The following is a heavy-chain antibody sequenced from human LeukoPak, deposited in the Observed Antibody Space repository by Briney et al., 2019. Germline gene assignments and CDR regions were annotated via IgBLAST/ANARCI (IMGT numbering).Heavy chain of an antibody. Sequence: GGSLRLSCAASGFTFSSYAMHWVRQAPGKGLEWVAVISYDGSNKYYADSVKGRFTISRDSSKNTLYLQMNSLRAEDTAVYYCARDRRGTYYYDSSGYCFDYWGQGTLVTVSS. J-gene: IGHJ4*02. CDR3: ARDRRGTYYYDSSGYCFDY. D-gene: IGHD3-22*01. V-gene: IGHV3-30-3*01. CDR1: GFTFSSYA. CDR2: ISYDGSNK.